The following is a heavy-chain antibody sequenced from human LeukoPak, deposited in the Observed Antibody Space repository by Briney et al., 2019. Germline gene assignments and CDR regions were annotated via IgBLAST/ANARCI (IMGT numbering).Heavy chain of an antibody. J-gene: IGHJ4*02. CDR1: GGSIRSGSHY. D-gene: IGHD3-22*01. CDR2: IYYSGST. CDR3: AKRDDSGGNLVDL. Sequence: PSETLSLTCTVSGGSIRSGSHYWAWIRQPPGKGLEWIGSIYYSGSTYYNPSLENRVTISVDTSKNHFSLKLSSLSAADTSVYYCAKRDDSGGNLVDLWGQGTLVTVS. V-gene: IGHV4-39*02.